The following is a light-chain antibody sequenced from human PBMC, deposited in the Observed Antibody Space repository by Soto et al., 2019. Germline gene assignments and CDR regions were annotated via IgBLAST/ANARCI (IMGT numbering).Light chain of an antibody. CDR1: QSVSSSY. V-gene: IGKV3-20*01. CDR3: QQYGSSPRT. J-gene: IGKJ1*01. CDR2: VAS. Sequence: EIVLTQSPGTLSLSPGDTATLSCRASQSVSSSYLAWYQQKPGQAPRLLIYVASIRATGIPDRFSGSGSGTDYTLTIHRLEPEDFAVYYCQQYGSSPRTFGQGTKVENK.